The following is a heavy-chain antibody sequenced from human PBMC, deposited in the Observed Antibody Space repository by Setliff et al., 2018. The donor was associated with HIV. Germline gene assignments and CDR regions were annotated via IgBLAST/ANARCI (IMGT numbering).Heavy chain of an antibody. V-gene: IGHV5-51*01. CDR3: ARHRIDISLLVVQDPGPFDL. Sequence: GESLKISCQASGYSFTKYWIGWVRQIPGKGLEWMGIIYPGDSDTRYSPSFEGHVTISADTSRYTAYLQWRALRASDTAIYYCARHRIDISLLVVQDPGPFDLWGRGTMVTVSS. J-gene: IGHJ3*01. CDR1: GYSFTKYW. CDR2: IYPGDSDT. D-gene: IGHD3-3*02.